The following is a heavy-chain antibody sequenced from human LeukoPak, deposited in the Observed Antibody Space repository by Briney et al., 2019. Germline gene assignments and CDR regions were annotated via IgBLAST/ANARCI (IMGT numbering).Heavy chain of an antibody. J-gene: IGHJ4*02. Sequence: GGSLRLSCAVSGFTFSSYSMSWVRQAPGKGLEWVSLISTSGRTHYADSVQGRFTISRDNSKNTLSLHMNSLRAEDTAVYYCARDLDSSGYYHVVDSWGQGALVTVSS. D-gene: IGHD3-22*01. CDR1: GFTFSSYS. CDR3: ARDLDSSGYYHVVDS. CDR2: ISTSGRT. V-gene: IGHV3-23*01.